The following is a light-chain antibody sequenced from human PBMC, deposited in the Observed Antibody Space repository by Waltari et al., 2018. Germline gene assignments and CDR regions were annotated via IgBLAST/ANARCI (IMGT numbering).Light chain of an antibody. CDR2: DVT. J-gene: IGLJ3*02. Sequence: QSALTQPASVSGSPGQSVTISCTGTSSDVGAYNHVSWYQQHQGKAPKLIIYDVTNRPSGVSDRFSGSKSGNTASLTISGLQAEDEADFYCSSYTSSTTLRVFGGGTKLTVL. CDR1: SSDVGAYNH. CDR3: SSYTSSTTLRV. V-gene: IGLV2-14*03.